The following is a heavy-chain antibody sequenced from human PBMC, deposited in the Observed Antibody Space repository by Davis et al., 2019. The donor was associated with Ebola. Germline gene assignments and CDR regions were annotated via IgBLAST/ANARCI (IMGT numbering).Heavy chain of an antibody. CDR3: ARRVLAYCGGDCARGAFDI. D-gene: IGHD2-21*02. J-gene: IGHJ3*02. Sequence: PSETLSLTCTVSGGSISSSDYSRGWIRQPPGKGLEWIGNIYYSGSAYYKPSLKSRVTISVDTSKNQFPLKLNSVTAADTAVYYCARRVLAYCGGDCARGAFDIWGQGTLVTVSS. CDR2: IYYSGSA. V-gene: IGHV4-39*01. CDR1: GGSISSSDYS.